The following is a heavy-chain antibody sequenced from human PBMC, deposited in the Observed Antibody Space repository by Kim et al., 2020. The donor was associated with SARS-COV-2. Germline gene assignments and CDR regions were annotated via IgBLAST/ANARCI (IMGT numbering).Heavy chain of an antibody. J-gene: IGHJ5*01. D-gene: IGHD2-15*01. V-gene: IGHV3-23*01. CDR3: ATGEGASDWWA. CDR2: VGCSVATT. Sequence: GGSLRLSCAASGFHFSTFDMTWVRQAPGKGLEWVSSVGCSVATTFYADSVKGRFAISRDNSKNTLFLQMNNLRADDTAVYFCATGEGASDWWAWG. CDR1: GFHFSTFD.